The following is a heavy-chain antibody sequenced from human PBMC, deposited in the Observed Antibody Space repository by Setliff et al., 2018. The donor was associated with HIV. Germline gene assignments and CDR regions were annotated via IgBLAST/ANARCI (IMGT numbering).Heavy chain of an antibody. CDR1: GYIFTTYW. V-gene: IGHV5-51*01. CDR3: ARHRADYVWGSYRYFNWFDP. Sequence: PGESLKISCTASGYIFTTYWIGWVRQMPGKGLEWMGVIYPSDSDTRYNPSFQGHVTISVDTSISTAYLQWSSLKASDTAMYYCARHRADYVWGSYRYFNWFDPWGQGTLVTVSS. D-gene: IGHD3-16*02. J-gene: IGHJ5*02. CDR2: IYPSDSDT.